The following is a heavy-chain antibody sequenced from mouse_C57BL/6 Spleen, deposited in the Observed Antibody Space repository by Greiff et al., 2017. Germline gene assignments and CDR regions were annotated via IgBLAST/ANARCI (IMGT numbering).Heavy chain of an antibody. J-gene: IGHJ3*01. Sequence: EVQLKESGAELVRPGASVKLSCTASGFNIKDDYMHWVKQRPEQGLEWIGWIDPENGDTEYASKFQGKATITADTSSNTAYLQLSSLTSEDTAVYYCTTPNYYGSSSWFAYWGQGTLVTVSA. CDR3: TTPNYYGSSSWFAY. V-gene: IGHV14-4*01. CDR1: GFNIKDDY. D-gene: IGHD1-1*01. CDR2: IDPENGDT.